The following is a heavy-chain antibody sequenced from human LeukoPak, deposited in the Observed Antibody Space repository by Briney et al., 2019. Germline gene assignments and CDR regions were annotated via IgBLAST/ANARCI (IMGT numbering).Heavy chain of an antibody. Sequence: PGGSLRLSCAASGFTFSSYAMSWVRQAPGKGLEWVSYINSGGGTTYYADSVKGRFTISRDNAKNSLYLQMDSLRVEDTAVCYCARDPDCSGDRCYSNWFDAWGQGTLVTVSS. D-gene: IGHD2-15*01. CDR2: INSGGGTT. CDR3: ARDPDCSGDRCYSNWFDA. CDR1: GFTFSSYA. J-gene: IGHJ5*02. V-gene: IGHV3-48*03.